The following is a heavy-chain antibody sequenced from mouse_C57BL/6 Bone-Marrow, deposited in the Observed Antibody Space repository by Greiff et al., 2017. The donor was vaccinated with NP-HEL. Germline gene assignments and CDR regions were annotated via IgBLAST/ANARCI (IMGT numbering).Heavy chain of an antibody. J-gene: IGHJ4*01. Sequence: DVKLVESGGGLVKPGGSLKLSCAASGFTFSDYGMHWVRQAPEKGLEWVAYISSGSSTIYYADTVKGRFTISRDNAKNTLFLQMTSLRSEDTAMYYCARRRWLPFYYAMDYWGQGTSVTVSS. CDR3: ARRRWLPFYYAMDY. D-gene: IGHD2-3*01. V-gene: IGHV5-17*01. CDR2: ISSGSSTI. CDR1: GFTFSDYG.